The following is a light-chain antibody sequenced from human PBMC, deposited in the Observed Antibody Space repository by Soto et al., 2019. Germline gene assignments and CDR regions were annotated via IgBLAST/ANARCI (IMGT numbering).Light chain of an antibody. V-gene: IGKV4-1*01. CDR2: WAS. CDR3: QQYYSSLSP. Sequence: DIVMTQSPDSLAVSLGEKDTINCKSSQSVLYSSNNKNYLAWYQQKPGQPPKLLIYWASTRESGVPDRFSGSGSGTDFTLTISSLQALDLAVDYCQQYYSSLSPFGQGTKVDSK. J-gene: IGKJ1*01. CDR1: QSVLYSSNNKNY.